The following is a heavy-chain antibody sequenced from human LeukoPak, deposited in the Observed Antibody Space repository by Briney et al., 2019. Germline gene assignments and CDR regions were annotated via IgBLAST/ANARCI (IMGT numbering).Heavy chain of an antibody. D-gene: IGHD4-17*01. CDR3: AVYGDLDAFDI. CDR2: ISYDGSNK. Sequence: GGSLRLSCAASGFTFSSYWMHWVRQAPGKGLEWVAVISYDGSNKYYADSVKGRFTISRDNSKNTLYLQMNSLRAEDTAVYYCAVYGDLDAFDIWGQGTVVTVSS. V-gene: IGHV3-30-3*01. J-gene: IGHJ3*02. CDR1: GFTFSSYW.